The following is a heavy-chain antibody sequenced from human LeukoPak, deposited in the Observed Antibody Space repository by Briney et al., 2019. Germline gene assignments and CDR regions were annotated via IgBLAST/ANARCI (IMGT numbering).Heavy chain of an antibody. CDR1: GFTFSSYA. Sequence: PGGSLRLSCVASGFTFSSYAMNSVRQAPGKGPVWVSRIKTDGSIADYADSVKGRFTISRDISKNTLYLQMNNLSSEDTAVYYCAKVDSGGYQIDYWGQGTLVTVSS. CDR2: IKTDGSIA. CDR3: AKVDSGGYQIDY. J-gene: IGHJ4*02. D-gene: IGHD1-26*01. V-gene: IGHV3-74*01.